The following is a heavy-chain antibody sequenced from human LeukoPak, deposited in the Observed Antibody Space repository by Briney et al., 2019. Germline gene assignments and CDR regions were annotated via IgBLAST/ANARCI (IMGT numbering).Heavy chain of an antibody. CDR1: GGTFSSYA. Sequence: SVKVSCKASGGTFSSYAISWVRQAPGQGLEWMGGIIPIFGTANYAQKFQGRVTITTDESTSTAYMELSSLRSEDTAVYYCARVKVPAAKWDAFDIWGQGTMVTVSS. J-gene: IGHJ3*02. CDR2: IIPIFGTA. CDR3: ARVKVPAAKWDAFDI. V-gene: IGHV1-69*05. D-gene: IGHD2-2*01.